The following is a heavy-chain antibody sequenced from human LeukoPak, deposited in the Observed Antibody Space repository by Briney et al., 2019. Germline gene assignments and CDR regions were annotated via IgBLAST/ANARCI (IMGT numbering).Heavy chain of an antibody. CDR1: GFTFSSYG. V-gene: IGHV3-30*02. Sequence: GGSLRLSCAASGFTFSSYGMHWVRQAPGKGLEWVAFIRYDGSNKYYADSVKGRFTISRDNSKNTPYLQMNSLRAEDTAVYYCAKDLWDLFGVVNGPFDYWGQGTLVTVSS. CDR2: IRYDGSNK. J-gene: IGHJ4*02. CDR3: AKDLWDLFGVVNGPFDY. D-gene: IGHD3-3*01.